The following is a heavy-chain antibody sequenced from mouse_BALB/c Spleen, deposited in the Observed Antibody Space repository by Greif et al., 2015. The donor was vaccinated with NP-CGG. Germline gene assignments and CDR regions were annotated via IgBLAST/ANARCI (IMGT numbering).Heavy chain of an antibody. V-gene: IGHV1-7*01. CDR1: GYTFTSYW. CDR2: INPSTGYT. Sequence: VQLQQSGAELAKPGASVKMSCKASGYTFTSYWMHWVKQRPGQGLEWIGYINPSTGYTEYNQRFKDKATLTADKSSSTAYMQLSSLTSEDSAVYYCARRHYYFDYWGQGTTHSLL. CDR3: ARRHYYFDY. J-gene: IGHJ2*01. D-gene: IGHD3-1*01.